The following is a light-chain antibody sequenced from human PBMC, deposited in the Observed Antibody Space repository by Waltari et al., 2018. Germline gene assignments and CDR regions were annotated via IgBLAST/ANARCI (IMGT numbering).Light chain of an antibody. CDR2: DSS. CDR1: QRVSTF. J-gene: IGKJ2*03. CDR3: LQTYTTPYS. V-gene: IGKV1-39*01. Sequence: IQMTQSPSSLPTSVGDRVTITCRASQRVSTFLNWYQQKPGKSPKILIYDSSKLQTGVPSRFSGSGSGTDFTLTISSVQPEDFATYFCLQTYTTPYSFGQGT.